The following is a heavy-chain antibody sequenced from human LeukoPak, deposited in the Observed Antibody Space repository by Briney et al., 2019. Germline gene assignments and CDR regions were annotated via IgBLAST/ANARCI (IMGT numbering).Heavy chain of an antibody. CDR2: INGDGSST. J-gene: IGHJ4*02. V-gene: IGHV3-74*01. CDR1: GFTFSSYW. Sequence: GGSLRLSCAASGFTFSSYWMHWVRQAPGKGLVWVSRINGDGSSTSYADSVKGRFTISRDNAKNTLYLQMNSLRAEDTAVYYCARVVVAASFDYRGQGTLVTVSS. D-gene: IGHD2-15*01. CDR3: ARVVVAASFDY.